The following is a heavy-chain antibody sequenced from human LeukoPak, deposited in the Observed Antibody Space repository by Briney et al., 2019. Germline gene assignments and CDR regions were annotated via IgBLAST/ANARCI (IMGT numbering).Heavy chain of an antibody. CDR1: GFTVSSNY. CDR2: IYSGGST. V-gene: IGHV3-53*01. CDR3: AKDSTYYYDSSGSGYDAFDI. D-gene: IGHD3-22*01. Sequence: PGGSLRLSCAASGFTVSSNYMSWVRQAPGKGLEWVSVIYSGGSTYYADSVKGRFTISRDNSKDTLYLQMNSLGAEDTAVYYCAKDSTYYYDSSGSGYDAFDIWGQGTMVTVSS. J-gene: IGHJ3*02.